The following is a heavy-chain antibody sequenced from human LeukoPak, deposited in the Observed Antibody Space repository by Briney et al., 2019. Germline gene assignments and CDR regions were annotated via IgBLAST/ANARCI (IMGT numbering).Heavy chain of an antibody. CDR1: GFTFSSYG. Sequence: QPGGSLRLSCAASGFTFSSYGMHWVRQAPGKGLEWVAFIRYDGSNKYYADSVKGRFTISRDNSKNTLYLEMNSLRAEDTAVYYCAKVPPTPVDYWGQGTLVTVSS. J-gene: IGHJ4*02. CDR3: AKVPPTPVDY. V-gene: IGHV3-30*02. CDR2: IRYDGSNK. D-gene: IGHD4-17*01.